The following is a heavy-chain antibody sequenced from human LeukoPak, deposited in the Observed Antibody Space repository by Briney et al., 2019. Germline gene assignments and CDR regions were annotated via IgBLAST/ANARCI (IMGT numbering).Heavy chain of an antibody. J-gene: IGHJ4*02. V-gene: IGHV3-23*01. CDR1: GFTFSSYA. CDR2: ISGSGGST. CDR3: ARSPLRLGELSSIFDY. D-gene: IGHD3-16*02. Sequence: QTGGSLRLSCAASGFTFSSYAMSWVRHAPGKGLEWVSAISGSGGSTYYADSVKGRFTISRDNSKNTLYLQMNSLRAEDTAVYYCARSPLRLGELSSIFDYWGQGTLVTVSS.